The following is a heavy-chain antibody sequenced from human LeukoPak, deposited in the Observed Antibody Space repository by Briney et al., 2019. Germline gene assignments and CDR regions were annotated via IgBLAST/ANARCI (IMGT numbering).Heavy chain of an antibody. V-gene: IGHV3-30*02. D-gene: IGHD3-10*01. Sequence: GGSLRLSCAASGFTFSSYGMHWVRQAPGKGLEWVAFIRYDGSNKYYADSVKGRFTISRDNSKNTLYLQMNSLGAEDTAVYYCAKVGDYGSGSYYSYYYYYYYMDVWGKGTTVTVSS. J-gene: IGHJ6*03. CDR2: IRYDGSNK. CDR1: GFTFSSYG. CDR3: AKVGDYGSGSYYSYYYYYYYMDV.